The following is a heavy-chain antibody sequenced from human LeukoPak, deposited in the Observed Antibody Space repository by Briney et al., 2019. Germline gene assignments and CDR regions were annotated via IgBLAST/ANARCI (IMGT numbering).Heavy chain of an antibody. J-gene: IGHJ6*02. D-gene: IGHD5-12*01. CDR2: ISGSGGST. CDR3: AKGSRHSGYGRCMDV. CDR1: GFTFSSYA. V-gene: IGHV3-23*01. Sequence: GGSLRLSCAASGFTFSSYAMSWVRQAPGKGLEWVSAISGSGGSTYYADSVKGRFTISRDNSKNTLYLQMNSLRAEDTAVYYCAKGSRHSGYGRCMDVWGQGTTVTVSS.